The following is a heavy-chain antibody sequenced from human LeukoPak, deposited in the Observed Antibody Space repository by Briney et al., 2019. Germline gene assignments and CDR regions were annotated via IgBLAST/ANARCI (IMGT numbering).Heavy chain of an antibody. CDR2: INTSGNSM. D-gene: IGHD5-24*01. Sequence: PGGSLRLSCAASGFTFSSYTMNWVRQAPGKGLEWVSSINTSGNSMYHADSVKGRFTTSRDNARNSLYLQMNSLRAEDTAVYYCARVVRGDAYNYDYWGRGTLATVSS. J-gene: IGHJ4*02. CDR1: GFTFSSYT. V-gene: IGHV3-21*01. CDR3: ARVVRGDAYNYDY.